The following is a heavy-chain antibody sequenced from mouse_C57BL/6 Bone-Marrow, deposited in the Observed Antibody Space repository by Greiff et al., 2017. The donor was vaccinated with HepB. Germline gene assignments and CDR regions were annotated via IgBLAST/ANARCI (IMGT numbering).Heavy chain of an antibody. Sequence: EVKLVESGGDLVKPGGSLKLSCAASGFTFSSYGMSWVRQTPDKRLEWVATISSGGSYTYYPDSVKGRFTISRDNAKNTLYLQMSSLKSEDTAMYYCARHSQLGFAYWGQGTRVTVSA. J-gene: IGHJ3*01. D-gene: IGHD4-1*02. CDR1: GFTFSSYG. V-gene: IGHV5-6*01. CDR2: ISSGGSYT. CDR3: ARHSQLGFAY.